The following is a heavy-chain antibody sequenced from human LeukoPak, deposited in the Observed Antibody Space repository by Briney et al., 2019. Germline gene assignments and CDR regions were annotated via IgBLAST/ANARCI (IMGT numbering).Heavy chain of an antibody. CDR2: IKHDGSET. J-gene: IGHJ6*02. D-gene: IGHD2/OR15-2a*01. CDR3: AKNRGPHGMDV. CDR1: GFTFSSIW. Sequence: GGSLRLSCATSGFTFSSIWMSWVRQAPGKGLEWVANIKHDGSETNYVDSVKGRFTTSRDNAKNSLHLQMNSLRVEDTAVYYCAKNRGPHGMDVWGQGTAVTISS. V-gene: IGHV3-7*02.